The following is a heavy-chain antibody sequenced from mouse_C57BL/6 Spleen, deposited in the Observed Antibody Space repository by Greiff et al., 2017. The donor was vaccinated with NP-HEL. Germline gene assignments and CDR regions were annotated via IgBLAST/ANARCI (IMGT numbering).Heavy chain of an antibody. CDR3: ARDYGGGAMDY. J-gene: IGHJ4*01. CDR1: GYAFSSYW. V-gene: IGHV1-80*01. CDR2: IYPGDGDT. Sequence: QVQLQQSGAELVKPGASVKISCKASGYAFSSYWMNWVKQRPGKGLEWIGQIYPGDGDTNYNGKFKGKATLTADKSSSTAYMQLSSLASEDSAVYFGARDYGGGAMDYWGQGTSVTVSS. D-gene: IGHD1-1*01.